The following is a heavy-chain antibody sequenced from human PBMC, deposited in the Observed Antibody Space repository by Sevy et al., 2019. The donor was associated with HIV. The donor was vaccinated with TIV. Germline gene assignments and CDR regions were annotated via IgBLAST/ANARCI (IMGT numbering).Heavy chain of an antibody. CDR1: GFSFSSYA. CDR2: VSASGATT. V-gene: IGHV3-23*01. D-gene: IGHD2-2*01. Sequence: GGSLRLSCAASGFSFSSYAMNWVRQAPGKGLEWVSAVSASGATTYYADSVKGRFTISRDNSRCTLYLQMDSLRADDTAVYYCAKDTTSLWGYFDYWGQGTLVTVSS. J-gene: IGHJ4*02. CDR3: AKDTTSLWGYFDY.